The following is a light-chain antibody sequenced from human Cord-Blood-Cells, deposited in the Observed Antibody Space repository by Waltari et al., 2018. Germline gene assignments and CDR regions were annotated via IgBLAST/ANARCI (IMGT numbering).Light chain of an antibody. Sequence: EIVLTQSPVTLSLSPGERATLSCRASQSVSRSYLAWYQQKPGQAPRLLIYGASSRATGIPDRFSGSGSGTDFTLTISRLEPEDFAVYYCQQYGSSPLTFGGGTKVEIK. V-gene: IGKV3-20*01. CDR3: QQYGSSPLT. J-gene: IGKJ4*01. CDR2: GAS. CDR1: QSVSRSY.